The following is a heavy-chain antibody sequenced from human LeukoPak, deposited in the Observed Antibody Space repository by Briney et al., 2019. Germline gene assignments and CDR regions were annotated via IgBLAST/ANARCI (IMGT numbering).Heavy chain of an antibody. CDR1: GFTFSSYS. D-gene: IGHD6-19*01. J-gene: IGHJ4*02. Sequence: GGSLRLSCAASGFTFSSYSMNWVRQAPGKGLEWVSSISSSSSYIYYADSVKGRFTISRDNAKNSLYLQMNSLRAEDTAVYYCARAYSSRAYLFDYWGQGTLDTVSS. CDR2: ISSSSSYI. CDR3: ARAYSSRAYLFDY. V-gene: IGHV3-21*01.